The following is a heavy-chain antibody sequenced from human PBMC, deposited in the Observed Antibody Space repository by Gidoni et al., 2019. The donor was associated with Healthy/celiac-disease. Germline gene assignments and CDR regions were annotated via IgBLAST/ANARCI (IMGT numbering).Heavy chain of an antibody. CDR3: ETGYGDSYYYYGMDV. CDR2: FDPEDGET. V-gene: IGHV1-24*01. D-gene: IGHD4-17*01. CDR1: GYTLPELS. Sequence: QVQLVQSGAEVKRPGASVKVSCQVSGYTLPELSIQWVRQAPGKGLEWMGGFDPEDGETIYAQKFQGRVTMTEDTSKDTAYMEMSSLRSEDTDVYYCETGYGDSYYYYGMDVWGQGTTVTVSS. J-gene: IGHJ6*02.